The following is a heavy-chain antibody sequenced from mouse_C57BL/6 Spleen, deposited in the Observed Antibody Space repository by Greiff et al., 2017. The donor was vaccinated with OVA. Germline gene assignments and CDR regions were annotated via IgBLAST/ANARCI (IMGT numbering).Heavy chain of an antibody. CDR3: ARGGSYAMDY. J-gene: IGHJ4*01. V-gene: IGHV5-17*01. Sequence: EVKLVESGGGLVKPGGSLKLSCAASGFTFSDYGMHWVRQAPEKGLEWVAYISSGSSTIFYADTVKGRFTISRDNAKNTLFLQMTSLRSEDTAMYYCARGGSYAMDYWGQGTSVTVSS. CDR2: ISSGSSTI. CDR1: GFTFSDYG.